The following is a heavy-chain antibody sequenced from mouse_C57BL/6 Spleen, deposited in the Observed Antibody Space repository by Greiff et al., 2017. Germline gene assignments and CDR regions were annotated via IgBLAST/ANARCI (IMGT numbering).Heavy chain of an antibody. Sequence: VQLQQSGPELVKPGASVKISCKASGYTFTDYYMNWVKQSHGKSLEWIGDINPNNGGTSYNQKFKGKATLTVDKSSSTAYLELRSLTSEDSAVYYCAFYYVSSYGYFDVWGTGTTVTGSS. CDR2: INPNNGGT. CDR1: GYTFTDYY. D-gene: IGHD1-1*01. J-gene: IGHJ1*03. V-gene: IGHV1-26*01. CDR3: AFYYVSSYGYFDV.